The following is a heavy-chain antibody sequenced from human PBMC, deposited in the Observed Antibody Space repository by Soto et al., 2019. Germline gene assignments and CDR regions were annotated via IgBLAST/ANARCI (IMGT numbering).Heavy chain of an antibody. CDR2: ISSSSSYI. D-gene: IGHD1-26*01. Sequence: GGSLRLSCAASGFTFSSYSMNWVRQAPGKGLEWVSSISSSSSYIYYADSVKGRFTISRDNAKNSLYLQMNSLRAEDTAVYYCARVDMGATEYNWFDPWGQGTLVTVSS. CDR1: GFTFSSYS. J-gene: IGHJ5*02. CDR3: ARVDMGATEYNWFDP. V-gene: IGHV3-21*01.